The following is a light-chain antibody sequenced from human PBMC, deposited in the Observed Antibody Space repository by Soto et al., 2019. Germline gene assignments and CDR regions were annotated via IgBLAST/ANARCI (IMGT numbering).Light chain of an antibody. CDR2: DVS. Sequence: QSALTQPASVSGSPGQSITISCTGTSSDVGGYNYVSWYQQHPGKAPKLMIYDVSNRPSGVSNRFSGSKSGNTASLTISGLQAEDEADYYCSSCTSSSTLLYVFGTGTKAPS. CDR1: SSDVGGYNY. CDR3: SSCTSSSTLLYV. J-gene: IGLJ1*01. V-gene: IGLV2-14*01.